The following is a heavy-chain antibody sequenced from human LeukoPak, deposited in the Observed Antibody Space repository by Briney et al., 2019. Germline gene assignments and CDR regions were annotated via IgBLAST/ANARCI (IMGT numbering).Heavy chain of an antibody. CDR3: VRVRGSYPNNNFDY. D-gene: IGHD1-26*01. J-gene: IGHJ4*02. CDR2: ISGSGGST. V-gene: IGHV3-23*01. Sequence: GGSLRLSCAASGFTFSSYGMTWVRQAPGPGLEWVSGISGSGGSTSYADSVKGRFTISRDNSKNTLYLQMNSLRVEDTAVHYCVRVRGSYPNNNFDYWGQGTLVTVSS. CDR1: GFTFSSYG.